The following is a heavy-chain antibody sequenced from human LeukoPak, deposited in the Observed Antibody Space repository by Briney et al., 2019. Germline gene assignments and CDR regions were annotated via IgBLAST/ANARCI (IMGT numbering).Heavy chain of an antibody. V-gene: IGHV3-30*03. J-gene: IGHJ4*02. D-gene: IGHD3-16*01. Sequence: GGSLRLSCAASGFTFSSYGMHWVRQAPGKGLEWVTVISYDGSNKYYADSVKGRFTISRDNSKNTLYLQMNSLRAEDTAVYYCATEGGDYWGQGTLVTVSS. CDR2: ISYDGSNK. CDR3: ATEGGDY. CDR1: GFTFSSYG.